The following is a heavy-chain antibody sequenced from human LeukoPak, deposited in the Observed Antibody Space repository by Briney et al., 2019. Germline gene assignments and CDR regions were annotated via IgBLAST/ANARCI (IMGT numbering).Heavy chain of an antibody. CDR2: IYSGGST. D-gene: IGHD3-9*01. J-gene: IGHJ4*02. CDR3: ASPGIRYFDWLPHPFDY. Sequence: PGGSLSLSCAASGFTVSSNYMSWVRQAPGKGLEWVSVIYSGGSTYYADSVKGRFTISRDNSKNTLYLQMNSLRAEDTAVYYCASPGIRYFDWLPHPFDYWGQGTLVTVSS. V-gene: IGHV3-53*01. CDR1: GFTVSSNY.